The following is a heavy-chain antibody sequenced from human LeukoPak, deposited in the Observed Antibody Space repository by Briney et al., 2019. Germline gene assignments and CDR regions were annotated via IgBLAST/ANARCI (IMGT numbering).Heavy chain of an antibody. J-gene: IGHJ3*02. Sequence: SETLSLTCTVSGGCISSYYWSWIRQPPGKGLEWIGYIYYSGSTNYNPSLKSRVTISVDTSKNQFSLKLSSVTAADTAVYYCARDDPQKGDAFDIWGQGTMLTVSS. CDR1: GGCISSYY. V-gene: IGHV4-59*01. CDR2: IYYSGST. CDR3: ARDDPQKGDAFDI.